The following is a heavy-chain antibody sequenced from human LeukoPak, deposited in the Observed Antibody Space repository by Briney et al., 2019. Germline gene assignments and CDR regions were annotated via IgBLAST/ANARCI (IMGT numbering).Heavy chain of an antibody. CDR2: VDPEDSET. V-gene: IGHV1-69-2*01. J-gene: IGHJ1*01. CDR1: GYTFIEYY. CDR3: ATAPRVSH. Sequence: EASVKVSCKASGYTFIEYYIHWVKQAPGRGLEWMGRVDPEDSETIYAEKFQDRVSITADTSTVTAYMELTSLKFDDTAVYYCATAPRVSHWGQGTLVTVSS.